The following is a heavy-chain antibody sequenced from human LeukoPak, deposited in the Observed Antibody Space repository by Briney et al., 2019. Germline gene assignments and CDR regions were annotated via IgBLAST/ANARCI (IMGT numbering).Heavy chain of an antibody. V-gene: IGHV4-38-2*02. D-gene: IGHD3-10*01. CDR1: GYSISSGYY. J-gene: IGHJ6*03. Sequence: SETLSLTCTVSGYSISSGYYWGWIRQPPGKGLEWIGSMYYSGNTYYNPSLKSRVTTSVDTSKNQFSLKLSSVTAADTAVYYCARVAGVFTYYYYYMDVWGKGTTVTVSS. CDR3: ARVAGVFTYYYYYMDV. CDR2: MYYSGNT.